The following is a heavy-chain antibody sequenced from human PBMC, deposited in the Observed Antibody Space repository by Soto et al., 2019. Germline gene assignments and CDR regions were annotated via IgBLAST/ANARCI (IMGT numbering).Heavy chain of an antibody. J-gene: IGHJ4*01. V-gene: IGHV4-39*01. CDR1: GDSISRNNSH. CDR3: ARHRGPSGPNC. D-gene: IGHD3-10*01. CDR2: MYHRGNT. Sequence: QLQLQESGPGLVKPSEPLSLTCTVPGDSISRNNSHWGWIRQPPGKGLEWSGSMYHRGNTYHNQYLKSRATISGETSKNHFSLHLRSVTAADTAVNYCARHRGPSGPNCWGHGTLVTVSS.